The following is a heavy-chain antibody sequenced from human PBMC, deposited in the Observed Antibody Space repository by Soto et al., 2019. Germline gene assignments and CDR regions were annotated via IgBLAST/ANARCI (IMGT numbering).Heavy chain of an antibody. CDR3: AREGHEELRWAFDI. D-gene: IGHD2-2*01. CDR1: GFTFSSYA. J-gene: IGHJ3*02. V-gene: IGHV3-30-3*01. CDR2: ISYDGSNK. Sequence: QVQLVESGGGVVQPGRSLRLSCAASGFTFSSYAMHWVRQAPGKGLEWVAVISYDGSNKYYADSVKGRFTISRDNSKNTLYLQMNSLRAEDTAVYYCAREGHEELRWAFDIWGQGPMVTVSS.